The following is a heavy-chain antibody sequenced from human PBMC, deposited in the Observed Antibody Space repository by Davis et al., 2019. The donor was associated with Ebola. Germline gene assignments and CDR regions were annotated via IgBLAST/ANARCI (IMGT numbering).Heavy chain of an antibody. CDR3: ARVGSSTSLDY. J-gene: IGHJ4*02. CDR1: GFTFSGFW. V-gene: IGHV3-7*01. Sequence: GESLKISCAASGFTFSGFWMSWVRQAPGKGLEWVANINQDGSEKQYVDSVKGRFTISRDNAKNSLYLQMNSLRAEDTAVYYCARVGSSTSLDYWGQGTLVTVSS. CDR2: INQDGSEK. D-gene: IGHD2-2*01.